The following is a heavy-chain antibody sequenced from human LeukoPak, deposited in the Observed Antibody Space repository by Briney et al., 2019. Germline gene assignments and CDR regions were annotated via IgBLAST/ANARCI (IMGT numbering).Heavy chain of an antibody. Sequence: QSGGSLRLSCAASGFTFSSYAMHWVRQAPGKGLEWVAVISYDGSNKYYADSVKGRFTISRDNSKNTLYLQMNSLRAEDTAVYYCASTYAHMDVWGKGTTVTVSS. D-gene: IGHD4-17*01. CDR3: ASTYAHMDV. CDR2: ISYDGSNK. CDR1: GFTFSSYA. J-gene: IGHJ6*03. V-gene: IGHV3-30-3*01.